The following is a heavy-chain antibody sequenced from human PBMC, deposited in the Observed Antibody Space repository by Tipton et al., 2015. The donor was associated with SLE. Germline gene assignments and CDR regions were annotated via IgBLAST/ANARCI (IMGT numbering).Heavy chain of an antibody. D-gene: IGHD2-2*01. Sequence: TLSLTCAVSGGSISSGGYYWSWIRQHPGKGLEWIGYIYYSGSTYYNPSLESRVTISLDTSKNQFSLKLNSVTAADTAVYYCARSTDQNWFDPWGQGTLVTVSS. CDR1: GGSISSGGYY. CDR2: IYYSGST. V-gene: IGHV4-31*11. CDR3: ARSTDQNWFDP. J-gene: IGHJ5*02.